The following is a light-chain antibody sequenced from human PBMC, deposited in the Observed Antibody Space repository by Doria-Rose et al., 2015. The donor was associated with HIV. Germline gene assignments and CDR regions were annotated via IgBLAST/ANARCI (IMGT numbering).Light chain of an antibody. CDR3: MQTILLPFT. CDR2: EVS. J-gene: IGKJ3*01. CDR1: QGLVNSDGKTY. Sequence: TQSPLSLSVTPGQPASISCRSSQGLVNSDGKTYLYWYLQKPGQSTPLLIYEVSNRFSGVPDRFSGSGSGTDFTLKISRVEPEDFGVYYCMQTILLPFTFGPGTTVDIK. V-gene: IGKV2D-29*02.